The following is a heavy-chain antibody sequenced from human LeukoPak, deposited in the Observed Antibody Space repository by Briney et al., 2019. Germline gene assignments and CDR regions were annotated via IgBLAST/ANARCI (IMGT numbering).Heavy chain of an antibody. V-gene: IGHV4-4*07. CDR3: ARGGTYGSGRNQHTTLDY. CDR1: GGSISNDY. J-gene: IGHJ4*02. Sequence: SETLSLTCTVSGGSISNDYWSWIRQAARKELECIGRIYTRGSPNYNPSLKSRVTISLDESKKQFSLNLNSVTAADTAVYYCARGGTYGSGRNQHTTLDYWGQGTLVTVSS. CDR2: IYTRGSP. D-gene: IGHD3-10*01.